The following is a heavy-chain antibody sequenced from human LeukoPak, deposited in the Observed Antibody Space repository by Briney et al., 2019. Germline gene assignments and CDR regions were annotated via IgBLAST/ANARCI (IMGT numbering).Heavy chain of an antibody. CDR2: IYYSGST. V-gene: IGHV4-39*07. J-gene: IGHJ6*03. D-gene: IGHD3-10*01. Sequence: SETLSLTCTVSGVSISRSSYYWGWVRQPPGRGLEWVGSIYYSGSTYYNPSLKRRVTTSVETSKNQFCRKLRCVTAADTAVYYCARESYGSRSYDYYYYYMDVWGKGTTVTVSS. CDR3: ARESYGSRSYDYYYYYMDV. CDR1: GVSISRSSYY.